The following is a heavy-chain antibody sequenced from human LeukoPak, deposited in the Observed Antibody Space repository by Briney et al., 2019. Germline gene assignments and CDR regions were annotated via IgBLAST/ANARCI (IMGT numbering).Heavy chain of an antibody. J-gene: IGHJ4*02. V-gene: IGHV3-30-3*01. CDR1: GFTFSSYA. D-gene: IGHD3-10*01. Sequence: GGSLRHSCTASGFTFSSYAMHWVRQAPGKGLEWVAVISYDGSNKYYADSVKGRFTISIDNSKNTLYLQMNSLRTEDTAVYYCARDPMVRGVIISSFDFWGQGTLVTVSS. CDR2: ISYDGSNK. CDR3: ARDPMVRGVIISSFDF.